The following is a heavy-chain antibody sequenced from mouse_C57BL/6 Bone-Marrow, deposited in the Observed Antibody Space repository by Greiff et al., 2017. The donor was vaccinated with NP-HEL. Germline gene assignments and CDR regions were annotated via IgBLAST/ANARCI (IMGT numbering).Heavy chain of an antibody. D-gene: IGHD1-1*01. Sequence: EVKLMESEGGLVQPGSSMKLSCTASGFTFSDYYMAWVRQVPEKGLEWVANINYDGSSTYYLDSLKSRFIISRDNAKNILYLQMSSLKSEDTATYYCARDGVYYGSSYGAMDYWGQGTSVTVSS. CDR3: ARDGVYYGSSYGAMDY. V-gene: IGHV5-16*01. CDR2: INYDGSST. CDR1: GFTFSDYY. J-gene: IGHJ4*01.